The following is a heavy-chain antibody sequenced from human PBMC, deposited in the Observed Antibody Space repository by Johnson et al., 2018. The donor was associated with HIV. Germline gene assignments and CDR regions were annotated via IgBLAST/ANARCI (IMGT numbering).Heavy chain of an antibody. V-gene: IGHV3-23*04. Sequence: VQLVESGGGLVQPGGSLRLSCAASGFTFSTYAMSWVRQAPGKGLEWVSAISGSGGSTYFADSVKGRFTISRDNSKNTLYLQMNSLRAEDTAVYYCAKDPYYETSAYYDDAFDIWGQGTMVTGSS. D-gene: IGHD3-22*01. CDR3: AKDPYYETSAYYDDAFDI. CDR2: ISGSGGST. CDR1: GFTFSTYA. J-gene: IGHJ3*02.